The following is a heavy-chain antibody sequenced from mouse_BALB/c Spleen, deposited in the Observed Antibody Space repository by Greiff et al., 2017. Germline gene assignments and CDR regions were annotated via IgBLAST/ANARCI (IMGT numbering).Heavy chain of an antibody. D-gene: IGHD2-1*01. V-gene: IGHV5-15*02. J-gene: IGHJ2*01. CDR1: GFTFSDYG. Sequence: DVMLVESGGGLVQPGGSRKLSCAASGFTFSDYGMAWVRQAPGKGPEWVAFISNLAYSIYYADTVTGRFTISRENAKNTLYLEMSSLRSEDTAMYYCARRQGNFYFDYWGQGTTLTVSS. CDR2: ISNLAYSI. CDR3: ARRQGNFYFDY.